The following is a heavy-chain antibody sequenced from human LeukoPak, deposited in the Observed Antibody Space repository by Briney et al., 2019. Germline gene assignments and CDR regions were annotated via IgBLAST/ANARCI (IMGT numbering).Heavy chain of an antibody. Sequence: GGSLRLSCAASGFTFSTYAISWVRQAPGKGLEWVAVISYDGSNYSYADSVKGRFTISRDNSKNTLYLQMNSLRAEDTAVYYCAKDRSIQTQGAFDIWGQGTMVTVSS. D-gene: IGHD3-3*01. V-gene: IGHV3-30*04. CDR2: ISYDGSNY. J-gene: IGHJ3*02. CDR1: GFTFSTYA. CDR3: AKDRSIQTQGAFDI.